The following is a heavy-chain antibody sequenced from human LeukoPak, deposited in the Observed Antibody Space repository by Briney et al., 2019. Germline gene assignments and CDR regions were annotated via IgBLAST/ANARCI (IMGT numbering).Heavy chain of an antibody. D-gene: IGHD3-16*01. CDR2: IWYDGSNK. CDR3: ARVRPVGASGAYYFDY. V-gene: IGHV3-33*01. Sequence: TGGSLRLSCAASGFTFSSYGMHWVRQAPGKGLEWVAVIWYDGSNKYYADSVKGRFTISRDNAKNSLSLQVNSLRAEDTAVYYCARVRPVGASGAYYFDYWGQGTLVTVSS. J-gene: IGHJ4*02. CDR1: GFTFSSYG.